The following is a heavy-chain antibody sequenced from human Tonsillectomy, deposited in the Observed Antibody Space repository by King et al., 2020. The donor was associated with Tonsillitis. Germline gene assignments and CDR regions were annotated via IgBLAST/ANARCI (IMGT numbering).Heavy chain of an antibody. V-gene: IGHV3-30*04. CDR3: ARGQGGYCTHAVCSPFDY. CDR1: GFTFSSYA. CDR2: ISYDGSNK. J-gene: IGHJ4*02. Sequence: VQLVESGGGVVQPGRSLRLSCAASGFTFSSYAMHWVRQAPGKGLEWVAVISYDGSNKYYADSVKGRFTISRDNSKNTLYLQMNSLRPEDTAVYYCARGQGGYCTHAVCSPFDYWGQGTLVTVSS. D-gene: IGHD2-8*01.